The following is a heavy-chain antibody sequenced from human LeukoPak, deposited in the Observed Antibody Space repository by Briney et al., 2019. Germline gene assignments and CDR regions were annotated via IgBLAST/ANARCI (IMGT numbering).Heavy chain of an antibody. CDR2: INPDGDGM. D-gene: IGHD5-12*01. V-gene: IGHV3-7*01. J-gene: IGHJ4*02. CDR3: AAWTDRGYSY. Sequence: GGSLRLSCTAAGFTFSRSWMNWIRQAPGKGLEWVANINPDGDGMRFVDSVKGRFTMSRDNAQSSLHLQMNSLRVEDTAFYYCAAWTDRGYSYWGQGVLVTVPS. CDR1: GFTFSRSW.